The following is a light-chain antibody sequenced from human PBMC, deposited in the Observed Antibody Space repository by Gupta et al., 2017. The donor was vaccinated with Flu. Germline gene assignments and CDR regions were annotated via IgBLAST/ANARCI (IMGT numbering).Light chain of an antibody. CDR1: QDIRDS. CDR2: AAS. Sequence: GERITSACRAVQDIRDSLDWYQHKPGKGPSLLIYAASTLHSGVSSRIRGRGSGTEFTLSISSLQPEDVASYYYQKLNGAPLTFGGGTKVEI. V-gene: IGKV1-27*01. J-gene: IGKJ4*01. CDR3: QKLNGAPLT.